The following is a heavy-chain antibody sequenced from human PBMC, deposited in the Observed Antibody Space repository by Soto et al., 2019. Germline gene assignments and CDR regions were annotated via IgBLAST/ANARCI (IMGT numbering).Heavy chain of an antibody. CDR2: ISAYNGNT. V-gene: IGHV1-18*04. D-gene: IGHD6-6*01. Sequence: ASVKVSCKASGYTFTSYGMSWVRQAPGQGLEWMGWISAYNGNTNYAQKAQGRVTMTTDTSTTTAYMELRSLRSDDTAVYYCARDFVYGTSSGDGFDYWGQGTLVTVSS. CDR1: GYTFTSYG. J-gene: IGHJ4*02. CDR3: ARDFVYGTSSGDGFDY.